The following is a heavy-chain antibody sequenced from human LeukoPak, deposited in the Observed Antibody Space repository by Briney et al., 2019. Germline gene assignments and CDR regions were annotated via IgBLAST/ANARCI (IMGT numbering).Heavy chain of an antibody. CDR3: TRVTYIIAWCHDY. Sequence: GGSLRLSCTASGFSIDDYGLSWVRQAPGKGLEWVGFIRSKTYGGTTEYAASVKARFTISRDDSKSIAYLQMNSLKTENTAVYYCTRVTYIIAWCHDYWGEGTLVTVSS. J-gene: IGHJ4*02. V-gene: IGHV3-49*04. CDR2: IRSKTYGGTT. CDR1: GFSIDDYG. D-gene: IGHD6-19*01.